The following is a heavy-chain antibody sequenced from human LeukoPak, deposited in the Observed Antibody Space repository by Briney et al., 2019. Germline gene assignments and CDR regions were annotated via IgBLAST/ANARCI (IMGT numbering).Heavy chain of an antibody. CDR3: AREELYYDFWSGYGNWFDP. J-gene: IGHJ5*02. V-gene: IGHV4-34*01. CDR2: INHSGST. D-gene: IGHD3-3*01. CDR1: GGSFSGYY. Sequence: PSETLSLTCAVYGGSFSGYYWSWIRQPPGKGLEWIGEINHSGSTNYNPSLKSRVTISVDTSKNQFSLKLSSVTAADTAVYYCAREELYYDFWSGYGNWFDPWGQGTLVTVSS.